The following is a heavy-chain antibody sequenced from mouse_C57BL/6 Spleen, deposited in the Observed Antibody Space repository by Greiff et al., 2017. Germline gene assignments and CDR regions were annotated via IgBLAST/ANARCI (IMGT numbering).Heavy chain of an antibody. CDR2: IDPSDSST. D-gene: IGHD1-1*01. CDR3: ARGGTTVVAYYFDY. CDR1: GYTFTSYW. V-gene: IGHV1-69*01. Sequence: QVQLQQPGAELVMPGASVKLSCKASGYTFTSYWMHWVKQRPGQGLEWIGEIDPSDSSTNYNQKFKGKSTLTVDKSSSTAYMQLSRLTSEDSAVYYCARGGTTVVAYYFDYWGQGTTLTVSS. J-gene: IGHJ2*01.